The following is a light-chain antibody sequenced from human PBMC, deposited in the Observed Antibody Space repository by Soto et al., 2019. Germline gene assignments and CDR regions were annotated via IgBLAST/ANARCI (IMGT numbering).Light chain of an antibody. CDR2: DVS. J-gene: IGLJ1*01. V-gene: IGLV2-14*03. CDR1: SSDVGGYNY. Sequence: QSALTQPASVSGSPGQSITISCTGTSSDVGGYNYVSWYQQHPGKAPKFMIYDVSSRPSGVSNRLSGSKSGNTASLTISGLQAEDEADYYCCSYTTSNTRQIVFGTGTKATVL. CDR3: CSYTTSNTRQIV.